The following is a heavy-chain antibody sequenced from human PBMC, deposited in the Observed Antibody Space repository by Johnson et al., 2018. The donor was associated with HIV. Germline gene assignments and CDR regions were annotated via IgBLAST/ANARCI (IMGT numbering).Heavy chain of an antibody. Sequence: VQLVESGGGLVQPGGSLRLSCAASGFSVSSNYMTWVRQAPGKGLEWVSVLFSGGDTYYADSVGGRFTISRDKSKNTLYLQMTSLRAEDTAVYYGARACRDGYTCDVYDIWGQGTMVTVSS. J-gene: IGHJ3*02. D-gene: IGHD5-24*01. V-gene: IGHV3-66*01. CDR1: GFSVSSNY. CDR3: ARACRDGYTCDVYDI. CDR2: LFSGGDT.